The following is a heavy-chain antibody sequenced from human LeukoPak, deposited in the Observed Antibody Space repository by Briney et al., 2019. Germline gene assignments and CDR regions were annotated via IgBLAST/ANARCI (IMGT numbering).Heavy chain of an antibody. J-gene: IGHJ4*02. CDR2: TSFDGSYK. CDR1: GFTFSRNT. Sequence: GGSLRLSCAASGFTFSRNTMHWVRQAPGKGLEWVAMTSFDGSYKNYADSVKGRFTISRDNSKNRLYLQMNSLRAEDTAVYYCAKEFSGYLASFEYWGQGTLVTVSS. D-gene: IGHD3-22*01. V-gene: IGHV3-30*04. CDR3: AKEFSGYLASFEY.